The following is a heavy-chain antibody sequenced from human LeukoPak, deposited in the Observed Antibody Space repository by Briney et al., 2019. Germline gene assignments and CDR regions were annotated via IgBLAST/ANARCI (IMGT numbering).Heavy chain of an antibody. CDR2: ISYDGSNT. CDR1: GFTFSSYA. D-gene: IGHD5-12*01. J-gene: IGHJ6*02. CDR3: ARTTIPYYSGMDV. V-gene: IGHV3-30-3*01. Sequence: GGSLRLSCAASGFTFSSYAMHWVRQAPGKGLDWVAVISYDGSNTYYADSVKGRFTISRDNSKNTLYLQMNSLRAEDTAVYYCARTTIPYYSGMDVWGQGTTVTVSS.